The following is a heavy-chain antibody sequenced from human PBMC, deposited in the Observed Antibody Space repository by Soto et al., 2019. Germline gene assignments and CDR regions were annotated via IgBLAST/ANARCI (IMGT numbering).Heavy chain of an antibody. D-gene: IGHD4-17*01. J-gene: IGHJ4*02. Sequence: ESGGGVVQPGRSLRLSCAASGFTFSSSAMHWVRQAPGKGLEWVAVISYDSRNKYYADSVKGRFTISRDNSKNTLYLQMNSLRVEDTAVYYGASLYYADYEWYFDYWGQGTLVTVSS. CDR3: ASLYYADYEWYFDY. CDR1: GFTFSSSA. CDR2: ISYDSRNK. V-gene: IGHV3-30*04.